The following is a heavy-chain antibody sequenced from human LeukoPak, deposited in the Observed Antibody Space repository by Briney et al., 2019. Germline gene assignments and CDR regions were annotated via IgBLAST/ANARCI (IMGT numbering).Heavy chain of an antibody. V-gene: IGHV4-34*01. CDR3: ARGPASGSNFAWFDP. CDR2: INHSGST. D-gene: IGHD3-10*01. Sequence: SETLSLTCAVYGGSLSNYYWSWIPQPPGKGLEWIGEINHSGSTKYNPSLKSRVTISVDMSKNQFSLELSSVTAADTAVYYCARGPASGSNFAWFDPWGQGTLVTVSS. CDR1: GGSLSNYY. J-gene: IGHJ5*02.